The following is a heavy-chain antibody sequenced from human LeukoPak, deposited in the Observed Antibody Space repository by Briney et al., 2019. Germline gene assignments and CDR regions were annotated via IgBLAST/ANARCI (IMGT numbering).Heavy chain of an antibody. J-gene: IGHJ1*01. CDR1: GFTFSSYA. CDR3: ARVERTYSSGWYGGYFQH. Sequence: GGSLRLSCAASGFTFSSYAMSWVRQAPGKGLEWVSVIYSGGSTYYADSVKGRFTISRDNSKNKLYLQMNSLRAEDTAVYYCARVERTYSSGWYGGYFQHWGQGTLVTVSS. V-gene: IGHV3-53*01. CDR2: IYSGGST. D-gene: IGHD6-19*01.